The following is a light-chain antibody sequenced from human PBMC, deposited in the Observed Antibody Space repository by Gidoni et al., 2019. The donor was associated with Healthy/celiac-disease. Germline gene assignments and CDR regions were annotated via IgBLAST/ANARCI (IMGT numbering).Light chain of an antibody. Sequence: DIQLTQSPSFLSASVGDRVTITCRASQGISSYLAWYQQKPGKAPTLLIYAASTLQSGVPSRFSGSGSGTEFTLTISSLQPEDFATYYCQQLNSYPQFTFGPGTKVDIK. CDR2: AAS. CDR1: QGISSY. CDR3: QQLNSYPQFT. J-gene: IGKJ3*01. V-gene: IGKV1-9*01.